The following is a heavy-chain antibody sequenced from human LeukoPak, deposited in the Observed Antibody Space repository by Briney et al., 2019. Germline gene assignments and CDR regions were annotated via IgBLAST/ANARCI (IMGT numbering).Heavy chain of an antibody. D-gene: IGHD1-20*01. CDR3: ARLNWKPPYYYYGMDV. CDR2: IGLDGSEK. V-gene: IGHV3-7*05. J-gene: IGHJ6*02. Sequence: GGSLRLSCAASGFTFSSYWMSWVRQAPGKGLEWVANIGLDGSEKYYVDSVKGRFTISRDNAKNSLYLQMNSLRAEDTAVYYCARLNWKPPYYYYGMDVWGQGTTVTVSS. CDR1: GFTFSSYW.